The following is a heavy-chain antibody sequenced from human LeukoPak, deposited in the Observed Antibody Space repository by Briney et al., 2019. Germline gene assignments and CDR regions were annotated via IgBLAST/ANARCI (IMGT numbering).Heavy chain of an antibody. D-gene: IGHD1-26*01. Sequence: ASVKVSCKASGYIFTRYHVHWVRQAPGQGLEWMGIINPRGGSTSFAQKFQGRVTMTRDTSTSTDYLELSGLRSDDTAVYYCARDSGDYSAADWGQGTLVTVSS. J-gene: IGHJ4*02. V-gene: IGHV1-46*01. CDR3: ARDSGDYSAAD. CDR2: INPRGGST. CDR1: GYIFTRYH.